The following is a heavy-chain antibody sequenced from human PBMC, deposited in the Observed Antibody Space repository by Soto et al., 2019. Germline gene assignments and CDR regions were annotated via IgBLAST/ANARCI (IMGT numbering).Heavy chain of an antibody. CDR3: AKSTRQSNYYFDY. J-gene: IGHJ4*02. V-gene: IGHV3-23*01. Sequence: EVQLLESGGGLVQPGGSLRLSCAASGFTFSSYAMSWVRQAPGKGLEWVSAISGSGGSTYYADSVKGRFTISRDNSKNPLYLQMNSLRAEDTAVYYCAKSTRQSNYYFDYWGQGTLVTVSS. CDR1: GFTFSSYA. CDR2: ISGSGGST.